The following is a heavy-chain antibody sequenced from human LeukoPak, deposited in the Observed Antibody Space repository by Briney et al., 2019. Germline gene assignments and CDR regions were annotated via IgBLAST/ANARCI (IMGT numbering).Heavy chain of an antibody. J-gene: IGHJ4*02. CDR3: APRGADSSGYEDY. CDR1: GGSFSGYY. CDR2: INHSGST. D-gene: IGHD3-22*01. V-gene: IGHV4-34*01. Sequence: SETLSLTCAVYGGSFSGYYWSWIRQPPGKGLEWIGEINHSGSTNYNPSLKSRVTISVDTSKNQFSLKLSSVTAADTAVYYCAPRGADSSGYEDYWGQGTLATVSS.